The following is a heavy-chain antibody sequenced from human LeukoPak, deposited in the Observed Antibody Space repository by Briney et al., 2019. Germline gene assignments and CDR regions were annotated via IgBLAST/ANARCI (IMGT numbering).Heavy chain of an antibody. D-gene: IGHD6-19*01. J-gene: IGHJ4*02. V-gene: IGHV3-53*01. CDR2: IYSDGGT. CDR3: ARDSNGPAF. Sequence: GGSLRLSCGASGFTVSNSYMSWVRQAPGKGLEWVSVIYSDGGTFYSDSVKGRFTISRDYSKSTLYLQMNSLRAGDTAVYYCARDSNGPAFWGQGTLVTVS. CDR1: GFTVSNSY.